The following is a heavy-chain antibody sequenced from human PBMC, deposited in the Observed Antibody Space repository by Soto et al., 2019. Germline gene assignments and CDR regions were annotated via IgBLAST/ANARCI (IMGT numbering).Heavy chain of an antibody. D-gene: IGHD4-17*01. Sequence: TGGSLRLSCAASGFTFSSYAMHWVRQAPGKGLEWVAVISYDGSNKYYADSVKGRFTISRDNSKNTLYLQMNSLRAEDTAVYYCARSLMTTVTTASWFDPWGQGTLVTVSS. CDR2: ISYDGSNK. CDR3: ARSLMTTVTTASWFDP. J-gene: IGHJ5*02. CDR1: GFTFSSYA. V-gene: IGHV3-30-3*01.